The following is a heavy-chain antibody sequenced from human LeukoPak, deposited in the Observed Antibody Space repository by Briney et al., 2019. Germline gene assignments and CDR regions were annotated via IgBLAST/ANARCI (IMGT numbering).Heavy chain of an antibody. CDR3: ARGGSRIAVAGTFDY. CDR2: INHSGST. CDR1: GGSFSGYY. V-gene: IGHV4-34*01. D-gene: IGHD6-19*01. J-gene: IGHJ4*02. Sequence: SETLSLTCAVYGGSFSGYYWSWIRQPPGKGLEWIGEINHSGSTNYNPSLKSRVTISVDTSKNQFSLKPSSVTAADTAVYYCARGGSRIAVAGTFDYWGQGTLVTVSS.